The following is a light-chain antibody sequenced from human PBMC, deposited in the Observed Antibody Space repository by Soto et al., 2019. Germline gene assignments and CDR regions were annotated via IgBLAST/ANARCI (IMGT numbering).Light chain of an antibody. Sequence: EIVLAQSPATLSLSPGERATLSCRASQSVSSYLAWYQQKPGQAPRLLIYDASNRATGVPAWFSGSGSGTVFTLTISSLEPEDFAVYYCQQRSNWPLTFGGGTKVEIK. CDR1: QSVSSY. V-gene: IGKV3-11*01. J-gene: IGKJ4*01. CDR2: DAS. CDR3: QQRSNWPLT.